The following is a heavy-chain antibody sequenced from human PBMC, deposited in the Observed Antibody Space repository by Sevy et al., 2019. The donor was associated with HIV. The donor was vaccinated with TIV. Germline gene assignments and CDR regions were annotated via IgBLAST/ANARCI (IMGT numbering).Heavy chain of an antibody. J-gene: IGHJ3*02. CDR2: ISSSFSTI. CDR1: GFTFSSYG. V-gene: IGHV3-48*02. CDR3: ARSGGRYFDWPDAFDI. D-gene: IGHD3-9*01. Sequence: GGSLRLSCAASGFTFSSYGMHWVRQAPGKGLEWVSYISSSFSTIYYADSVKGRFTISRDNAKNSLYLQMNSLRDEDTAVYYCARSGGRYFDWPDAFDIWGQGTMVTVSS.